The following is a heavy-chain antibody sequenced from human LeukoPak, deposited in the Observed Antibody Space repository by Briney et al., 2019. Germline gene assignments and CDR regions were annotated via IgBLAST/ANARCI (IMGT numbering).Heavy chain of an antibody. CDR3: ATEVTD. V-gene: IGHV1-2*02. Sequence: ASVTVSCKASGYTFSGYYMHWVRQAPGQGLEWMRWINPNSGGTKYAQKFQGRVTMTRDTSISTAYMELSRLRSDDTAVYYCATEVTDWGQGTLVTVSS. CDR1: GYTFSGYY. J-gene: IGHJ4*02. CDR2: INPNSGGT. D-gene: IGHD5-18*01.